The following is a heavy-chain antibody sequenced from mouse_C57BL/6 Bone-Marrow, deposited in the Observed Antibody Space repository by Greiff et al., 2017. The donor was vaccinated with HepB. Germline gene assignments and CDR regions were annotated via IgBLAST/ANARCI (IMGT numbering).Heavy chain of an antibody. CDR1: GFNIKDDY. CDR2: IDPENGDT. V-gene: IGHV14-4*01. J-gene: IGHJ1*03. D-gene: IGHD1-1*01. Sequence: EVQLQQSGAELVRPGASVKLSCTASGFNIKDDYMHWVKQRPEQGLEWIGWIDPENGDTEYASKFQGKATITADTSSNTAYLQLSSLTSEDTAVYYCTTDYYYGSSYGYFDVWGTGTTVTVSS. CDR3: TTDYYYGSSYGYFDV.